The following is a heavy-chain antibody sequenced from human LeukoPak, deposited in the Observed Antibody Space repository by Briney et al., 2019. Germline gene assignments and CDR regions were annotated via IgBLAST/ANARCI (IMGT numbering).Heavy chain of an antibody. Sequence: GGSLRLSCAASGFTLSTYSMNWVRQAPGKGLEWVSSISSSSSYIYYTDSVKGRFTISRDNAKNSLYLQMNSLRAEETAVYYCARGRGCSSTSCYPDYWGQGTLVTVSS. J-gene: IGHJ4*02. V-gene: IGHV3-21*01. CDR2: ISSSSSYI. CDR3: ARGRGCSSTSCYPDY. D-gene: IGHD2-2*01. CDR1: GFTLSTYS.